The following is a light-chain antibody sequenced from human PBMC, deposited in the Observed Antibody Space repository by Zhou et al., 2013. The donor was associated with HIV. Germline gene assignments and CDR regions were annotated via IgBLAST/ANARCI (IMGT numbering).Light chain of an antibody. J-gene: IGLJ3*02. V-gene: IGLV1-40*01. Sequence: QSVLTQPPSVSGAPGQRVTISCTGSSSNIGAGYDVHWYQQFPGTAPKLLIYGNTNRPSGVPDRFSGSKSGNTASLTVSGLQAEDEADYYCSSYAGNNNWVFGGGTKLTVL. CDR2: GNT. CDR1: SSNIGAGYD. CDR3: SSYAGNNNWV.